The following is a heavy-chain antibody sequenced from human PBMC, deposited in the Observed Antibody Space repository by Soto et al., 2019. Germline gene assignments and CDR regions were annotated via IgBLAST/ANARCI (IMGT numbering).Heavy chain of an antibody. V-gene: IGHV1-2*02. D-gene: IGHD3-9*01. Sequence: ASVKVSCKASGYIFTGYHIHWVRHAPGRGLEWMGWINPNSGDTEYAQNFQGRVTMTRDTSFNLVYMEMSGLMSDDTAVYYCARDARGTRGFDEMDIWGQGTTVTVSS. CDR3: ARDARGTRGFDEMDI. J-gene: IGHJ6*02. CDR1: GYIFTGYH. CDR2: INPNSGDT.